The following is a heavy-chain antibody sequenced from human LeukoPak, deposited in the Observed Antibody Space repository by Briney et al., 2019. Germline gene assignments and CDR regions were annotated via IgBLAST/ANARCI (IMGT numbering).Heavy chain of an antibody. CDR3: ARGEAVGYTVERLW. V-gene: IGHV3-53*01. J-gene: IGHJ4*02. CDR1: GFTVSSYY. D-gene: IGHD5/OR15-5a*01. Sequence: GGSLRLSCAASGFTVSSYYMGWVRQAPGKGLKGVSVIYGDGSSYYADSVKGRFTISRDNSKNTLHLQMNSLRAEDTAVYYCARGEAVGYTVERLWWGQGTLVTASS. CDR2: IYGDGSS.